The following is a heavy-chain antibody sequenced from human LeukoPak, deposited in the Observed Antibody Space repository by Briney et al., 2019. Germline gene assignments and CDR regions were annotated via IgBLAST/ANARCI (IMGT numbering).Heavy chain of an antibody. D-gene: IGHD6-13*01. CDR3: AKDSSSWSGVY. CDR2: ISWNRGSM. V-gene: IGHV3-9*01. Sequence: GGSLRLSCAASGFTFDDYAMHWVRQAPGKGLEWVSGISWNRGSMGYADSVKGRFTISRDNAKDSLYLQMNSLRAEDTALYYCAKDSSSWSGVYWGQGTLVTVSS. J-gene: IGHJ4*02. CDR1: GFTFDDYA.